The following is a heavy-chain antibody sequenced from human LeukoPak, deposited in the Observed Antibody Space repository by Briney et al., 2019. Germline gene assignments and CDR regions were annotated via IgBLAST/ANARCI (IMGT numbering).Heavy chain of an antibody. D-gene: IGHD1-1*01. V-gene: IGHV1-2*02. J-gene: IGHJ4*02. CDR3: ARGGEYNWNDVDFDC. Sequence: ASVKVSCKASGYTFTGYYMHWVRQAPGQGLEWMGWINPNSGGTNYAQKFQGRVTMTRDTSISTAYMELSRLRSDDTAVYYCARGGEYNWNDVDFDCWGQGTLVTVSS. CDR2: INPNSGGT. CDR1: GYTFTGYY.